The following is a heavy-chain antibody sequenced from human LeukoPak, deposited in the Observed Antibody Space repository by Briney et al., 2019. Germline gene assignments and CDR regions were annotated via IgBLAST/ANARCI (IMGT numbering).Heavy chain of an antibody. V-gene: IGHV3-7*01. J-gene: IGHJ4*02. Sequence: GGSLRLSCAASGFTFSSYWMSWVRQAPGKGLEWVANIKGDGSEKNYVDSVKGRFTISRDNSRNSLYVQMNSLRVEDTAVYYCARDWASIGGTGRALDYWGQGILVTVSS. CDR1: GFTFSSYW. CDR3: ARDWASIGGTGRALDY. CDR2: IKGDGSEK. D-gene: IGHD3/OR15-3a*01.